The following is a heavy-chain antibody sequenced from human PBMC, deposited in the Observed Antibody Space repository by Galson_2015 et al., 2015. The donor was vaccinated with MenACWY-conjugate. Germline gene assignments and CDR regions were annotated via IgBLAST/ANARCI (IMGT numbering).Heavy chain of an antibody. V-gene: IGHV5-51*01. D-gene: IGHD6-6*01. CDR2: IYPGDSDT. J-gene: IGHJ4*02. CDR1: GYTFTSNW. Sequence: QSGAEVKKPGESLTISCKGSGYTFTSNWIGWVRQMPEKGLEWMGIIYPGDSDTRYTPSFQGHVTISADKSINTAYLQWGSLEASDTAMYYCARQGFGSSSLDYWGQGTLVTVSS. CDR3: ARQGFGSSSLDY.